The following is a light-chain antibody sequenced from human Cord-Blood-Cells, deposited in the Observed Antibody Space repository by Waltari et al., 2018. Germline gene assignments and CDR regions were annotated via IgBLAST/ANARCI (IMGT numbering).Light chain of an antibody. CDR3: QSYDSSLSGSV. CDR2: GNS. Sequence: QSVLTQPPSVSGAPGQRVTISCTGSSSHIGAGYDVPWYQQLPGTAPKLLLYGNSNRPSGVPDRFSGSKSGTSASLAITGLQAEDEADYYCQSYDSSLSGSVFGGGTKLTVL. J-gene: IGLJ3*02. CDR1: SSHIGAGYD. V-gene: IGLV1-40*01.